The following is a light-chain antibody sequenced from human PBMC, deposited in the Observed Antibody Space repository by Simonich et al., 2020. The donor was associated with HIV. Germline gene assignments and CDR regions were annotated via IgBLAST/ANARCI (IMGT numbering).Light chain of an antibody. V-gene: IGLV6-57*01. CDR3: TSYTCISTWV. CDR1: SGSIASNY. J-gene: IGLJ3*02. Sequence: NFMLTQPHSVSESPGKTVTISCTRSSGSIASNYVQWYQQRPGSSPTTVIYEDSQRPSGVPDRFSGSIDSSSNSASLTISGLKTEDEADYYCTSYTCISTWVFGGGTKLTVL. CDR2: EDS.